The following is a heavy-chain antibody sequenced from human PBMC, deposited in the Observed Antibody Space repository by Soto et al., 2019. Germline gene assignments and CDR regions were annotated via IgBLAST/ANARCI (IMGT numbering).Heavy chain of an antibody. CDR1: GFTFRTYG. CDR3: AKEAPGGWHFFDT. Sequence: GGSLRLSCAASGFTFRTYGMHWVRQGPGKGLEWVAFISDDGSQKYYGDSVKGRFTISRDNSKNTLSLRMISLRTEDTSVYYCAKEAPGGWHFFDTWGQGTLVTVSS. J-gene: IGHJ4*02. V-gene: IGHV3-30*18. CDR2: ISDDGSQK. D-gene: IGHD6-19*01.